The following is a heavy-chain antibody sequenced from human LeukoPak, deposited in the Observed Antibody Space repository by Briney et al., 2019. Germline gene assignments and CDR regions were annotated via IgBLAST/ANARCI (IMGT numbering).Heavy chain of an antibody. CDR3: AKDRGPGVRYYFDY. Sequence: PGGSLRLSCAASGFTFSSYGMHWVRQAPGKGLEWVAVISYDGSNKYYADSVKGRFTISRDNSKNTLYLQMNSLRAEDTAVYYCAKDRGPGVRYYFDYWGQGTLVTVSS. J-gene: IGHJ4*02. V-gene: IGHV3-30*18. D-gene: IGHD3-10*01. CDR2: ISYDGSNK. CDR1: GFTFSSYG.